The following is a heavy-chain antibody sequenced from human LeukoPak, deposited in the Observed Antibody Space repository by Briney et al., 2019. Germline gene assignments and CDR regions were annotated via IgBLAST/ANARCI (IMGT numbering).Heavy chain of an antibody. CDR2: ISSSSSYI. V-gene: IGHV3-21*01. CDR1: GFTFSSYS. CDR3: ARDRPLSSGWYLYYFDY. J-gene: IGHJ4*02. Sequence: GGSLRLSCAASGFTFSSYSMNWVRQAPGKGLEWVSSISSSSSYIYYADSVKGRFTISRDNAKNSLYLQMNSLRAEGTAVYYCARDRPLSSGWYLYYFDYWGQGTLVTVSS. D-gene: IGHD6-19*01.